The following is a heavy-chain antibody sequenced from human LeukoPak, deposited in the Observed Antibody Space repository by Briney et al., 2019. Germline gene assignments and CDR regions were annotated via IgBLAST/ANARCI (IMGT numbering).Heavy chain of an antibody. CDR3: AKDPSATVTPNYFDY. V-gene: IGHV3-7*01. D-gene: IGHD4-11*01. CDR1: GFTFSNSW. Sequence: GGSPRLSCEAYGFTFSNSWMTWVRQTPGKGLEWVANIKTDGSEKYYVDSVRGRFTISRDNAKNSLYLQMNSLRAEDTAVYYCAKDPSATVTPNYFDYWGQGTLVTVSS. CDR2: IKTDGSEK. J-gene: IGHJ4*02.